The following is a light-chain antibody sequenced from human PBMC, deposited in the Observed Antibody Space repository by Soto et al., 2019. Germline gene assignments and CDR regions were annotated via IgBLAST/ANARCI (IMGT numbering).Light chain of an antibody. CDR2: DNN. CDR3: GTWDSSLSAVV. CDR1: SSNIGDNY. J-gene: IGLJ2*01. Sequence: QSVLTQPPSVSAAPGQRVTISCSGSSSNIGDNYVSWYQHLPGTAPKLLIYDNNHRPSGIPDRFSGSKSGTSATLGITGLQTGDEADYYCGTWDSSLSAVVFGGGTKLTVL. V-gene: IGLV1-51*01.